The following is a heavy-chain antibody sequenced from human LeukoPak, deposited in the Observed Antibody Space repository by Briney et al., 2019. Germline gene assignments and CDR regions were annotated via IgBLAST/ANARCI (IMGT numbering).Heavy chain of an antibody. CDR2: ISGSGGST. CDR3: ARGGSGDYYMDV. CDR1: GFTFSSYA. Sequence: GGSLRLSCAASGFTFSSYAMSWVRQAPGKGLEWVSAISGSGGSTYYADSVKGRFTISRDNAKNSLYLQMNSLRAEDTALYYCARGGSGDYYMDVWGKGTTVTVSS. J-gene: IGHJ6*03. V-gene: IGHV3-23*01. D-gene: IGHD3-16*01.